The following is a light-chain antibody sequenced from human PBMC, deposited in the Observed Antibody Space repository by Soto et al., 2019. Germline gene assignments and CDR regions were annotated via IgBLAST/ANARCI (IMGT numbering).Light chain of an antibody. CDR3: QSYDSSLTLSV. J-gene: IGLJ1*01. Sequence: QSVLTQPPSVSGAPGQRVTISCTGSSSNIGAGYDVHWYQQLPGTAPKLLIYANTNRPSGVPDRISGSKSATSASLAITGLQADDEADYYCQSYDSSLTLSVFGTGTKLTVL. CDR2: ANT. CDR1: SSNIGAGYD. V-gene: IGLV1-40*01.